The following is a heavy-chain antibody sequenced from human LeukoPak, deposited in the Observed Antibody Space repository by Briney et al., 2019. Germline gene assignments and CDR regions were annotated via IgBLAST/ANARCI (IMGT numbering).Heavy chain of an antibody. D-gene: IGHD3-10*01. Sequence: PSETLSLTCTISGGSVSDYYWSWIRQSPGKGLEWIGYIYYTGSTTYNPSLKSRVTMSADTSKNQFSLNLNSVTAADTALYYCARLSAYYYGSYFYYYMDVWGKGTTVTVSS. CDR1: GGSVSDYY. CDR2: IYYTGST. CDR3: ARLSAYYYGSYFYYYMDV. J-gene: IGHJ6*03. V-gene: IGHV4-59*02.